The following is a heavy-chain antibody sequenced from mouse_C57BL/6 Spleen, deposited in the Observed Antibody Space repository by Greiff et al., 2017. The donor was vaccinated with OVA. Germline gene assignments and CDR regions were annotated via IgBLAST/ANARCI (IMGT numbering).Heavy chain of an antibody. CDR3: ASEYGNPFAY. CDR2: IWSGGST. V-gene: IGHV2-2*01. D-gene: IGHD2-1*01. Sequence: QVQLKESGPGLVQPSQSLSITCTVSGFSLTSYGVHWVRQSPGKGLEWLGVIWSGGSTDYNAAFISRLSISKDNSKSQVFFKMNSLQADDTAIYYCASEYGNPFAYWGQGTLVTVSA. J-gene: IGHJ3*01. CDR1: GFSLTSYG.